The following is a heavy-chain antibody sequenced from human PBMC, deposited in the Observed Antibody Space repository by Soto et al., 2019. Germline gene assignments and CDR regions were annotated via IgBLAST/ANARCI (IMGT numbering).Heavy chain of an antibody. Sequence: EVQLVQSGAEVKKPGESLKISCKGSGYSFTNYWIGWVRQMPGKGLEWMGIIYPGDSDTRYSPSFQGQFAISADKSISTAYLQWSSLKAADTAMYYCARTLVTPALGSSYYYYSAMDVWGQGTTVTVSS. CDR3: ARTLVTPALGSSYYYYSAMDV. V-gene: IGHV5-51*03. CDR1: GYSFTNYW. J-gene: IGHJ6*02. CDR2: IYPGDSDT. D-gene: IGHD2-2*01.